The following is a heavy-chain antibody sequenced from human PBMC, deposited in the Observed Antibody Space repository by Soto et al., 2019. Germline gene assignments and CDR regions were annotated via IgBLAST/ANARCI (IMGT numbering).Heavy chain of an antibody. CDR3: ARSHSYCGGDCYSVAFDI. J-gene: IGHJ3*02. V-gene: IGHV3-13*01. CDR1: GFTFSSYD. D-gene: IGHD2-21*02. Sequence: GGSLRLSCAASGFTFSSYDMHWVRQATGKGLEWVSAIGTAGDTYYPGSVKGRFTISRENAKNSLYLQMNSLRAGDTAVYYCARSHSYCGGDCYSVAFDIWGQGTMVTVSS. CDR2: IGTAGDT.